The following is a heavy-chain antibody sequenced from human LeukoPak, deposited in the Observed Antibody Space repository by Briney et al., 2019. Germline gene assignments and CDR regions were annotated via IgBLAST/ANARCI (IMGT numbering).Heavy chain of an antibody. V-gene: IGHV3-66*01. D-gene: IGHD1/OR15-1a*01. CDR1: EFSVGSNY. J-gene: IGHJ4*02. Sequence: GGSLRLSCAASEFSVGSNYMTWVRQAPGKGLEWVSLIYSGGSTYYADSVKGRFTISRDNSKYTLYLQMNSLRAEDTAVYYCAKDGTRGTRFGKIPHYFDYWGRGTLVTVSS. CDR3: AKDGTRGTRFGKIPHYFDY. CDR2: IYSGGST.